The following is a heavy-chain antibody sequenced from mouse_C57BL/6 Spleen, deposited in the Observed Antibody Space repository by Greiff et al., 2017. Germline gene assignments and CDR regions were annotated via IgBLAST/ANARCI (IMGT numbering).Heavy chain of an antibody. CDR2: ISGGGGNT. CDR3: ARQGGNYPYFDY. CDR1: GFTFSSYT. D-gene: IGHD2-1*01. J-gene: IGHJ2*01. V-gene: IGHV5-9*01. Sequence: EVQGVESGGGLVKPGGSLKLSCAASGFTFSSYTMSWVRQTPEKRLEWVATISGGGGNTYYPDSVKGRFTISRDNAKNTLYLQMSSLRSEDTALYDCARQGGNYPYFDYWGQGTTLTVSS.